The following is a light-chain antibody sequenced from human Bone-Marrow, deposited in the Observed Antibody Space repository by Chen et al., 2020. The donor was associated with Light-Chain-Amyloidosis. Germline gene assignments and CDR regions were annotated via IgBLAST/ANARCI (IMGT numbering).Light chain of an antibody. CDR2: RNT. CDR1: SSNIGINY. J-gene: IGLJ1*01. Sequence: SVLTQPPSASGTLGQRVTFSCSGASSNIGINYVYWYQHFSGAAPNLLIHRNTQRPSGVPDRFSASKSGTSAFLAISGLRSEDEADYYCAAWDGSMSGYVFGTGTKVIVL. V-gene: IGLV1-47*01. CDR3: AAWDGSMSGYV.